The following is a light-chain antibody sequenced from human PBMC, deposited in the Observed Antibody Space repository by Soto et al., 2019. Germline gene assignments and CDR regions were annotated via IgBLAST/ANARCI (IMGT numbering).Light chain of an antibody. CDR2: EVY. J-gene: IGLJ7*01. V-gene: IGLV2-14*01. CDR3: SSYANSSTPYV. Sequence: QSVLTQPASVSGSPGQSITISCTGTNSDVGGYDYVSWYQQHPGKAPNLMIYEVYKRPSGVSTRFSGSKSGSTASLTISGLQAEDEADYYCSSYANSSTPYVFGIGTQLTVL. CDR1: NSDVGGYDY.